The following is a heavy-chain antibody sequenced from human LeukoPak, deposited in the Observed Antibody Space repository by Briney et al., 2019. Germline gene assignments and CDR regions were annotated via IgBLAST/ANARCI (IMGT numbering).Heavy chain of an antibody. CDR3: ARDLSYGSGEF. CDR1: GFTFSSYA. J-gene: IGHJ4*02. CDR2: ISRSDGTT. Sequence: GGSLRLSCAASGFTFSSYAMTWVRQAPGTGLEWVSSISRSDGTTYYADSVKGRFTISRDNSKNTLFLQMNSLRAEDTAVYFCARDLSYGSGEFWGQGTLVTVSS. D-gene: IGHD3-10*01. V-gene: IGHV3-23*01.